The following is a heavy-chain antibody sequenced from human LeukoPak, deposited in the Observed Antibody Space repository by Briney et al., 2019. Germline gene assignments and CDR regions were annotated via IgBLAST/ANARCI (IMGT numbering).Heavy chain of an antibody. Sequence: SETLSLTCTVSGGSISNHYWSWIRQAPGKGLEWIGYVYYSGSTNYNPSVKSRVTISVDTSNNQFSLRLSSVTAADTAVYYCAKHLTNAYYDMVWFDPWGQGTLVTVTS. CDR1: GGSISNHY. CDR3: AKHLTNAYYDMVWFDP. CDR2: VYYSGST. D-gene: IGHD3-16*01. V-gene: IGHV4-59*11. J-gene: IGHJ5*02.